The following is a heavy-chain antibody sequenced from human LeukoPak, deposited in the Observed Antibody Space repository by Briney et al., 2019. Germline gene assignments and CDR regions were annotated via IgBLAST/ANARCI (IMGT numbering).Heavy chain of an antibody. CDR2: ISSSGSTI. V-gene: IGHV3-11*01. J-gene: IGHJ3*02. D-gene: IGHD3-9*01. Sequence: NPGGSLRLSCAASGFTFSDYYMSWIRQAPGKGLEWVSYISSSGSTIYYADSVKGRSTISRDNAKNSLYLQMNSLRAEDTAVYYCARDYRDYDILFHAFDIWGQGTMVTVSS. CDR1: GFTFSDYY. CDR3: ARDYRDYDILFHAFDI.